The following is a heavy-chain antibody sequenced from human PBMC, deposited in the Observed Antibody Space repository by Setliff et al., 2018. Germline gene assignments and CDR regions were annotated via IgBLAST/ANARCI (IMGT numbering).Heavy chain of an antibody. CDR2: INQDGSGK. J-gene: IGHJ4*02. V-gene: IGHV3-7*01. CDR3: ARDDGYNNRWYYY. Sequence: GGSLRLSCATSGFTFSSYWMSWVRQAPGKGLEWVGNINQDGSGKYYVDSVKGRFTISRDNAKSSLYVQMNSLRAEDTAVDYCARDDGYNNRWYYYWGQGTLVTVSS. D-gene: IGHD6-13*01. CDR1: GFTFSSYW.